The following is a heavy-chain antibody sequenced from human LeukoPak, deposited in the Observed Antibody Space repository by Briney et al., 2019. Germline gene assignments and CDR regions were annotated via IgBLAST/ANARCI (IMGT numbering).Heavy chain of an antibody. J-gene: IGHJ4*02. CDR2: INSDGSST. V-gene: IGHV3-74*01. CDR1: GSTFSSYW. CDR3: ARVGRSDFWSGYYTLLDY. D-gene: IGHD3-3*01. Sequence: GGSLRLSCAASGSTFSSYWMHRVRQAPGKGLEWVSRINSDGSSTSYADSVKGRFTISRDNAKNTLYLQMNSLRAEDTAVYYCARVGRSDFWSGYYTLLDYWGQGTLVTVSS.